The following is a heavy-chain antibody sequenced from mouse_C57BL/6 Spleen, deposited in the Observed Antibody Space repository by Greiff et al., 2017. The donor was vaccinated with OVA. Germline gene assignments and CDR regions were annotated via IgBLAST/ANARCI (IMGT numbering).Heavy chain of an antibody. Sequence: LMESGPELVKPGASVKISCKASGYTFTDYYINWVKQGPGQGLEWIGWIYPGSGNTKYNEKFKGKATLTVDTSSSTAYMQLSSLTSEDSAVYFCARSAGYDAPDYFDYWGQGTTLTVSS. CDR1: GYTFTDYY. V-gene: IGHV1-84*01. J-gene: IGHJ2*01. D-gene: IGHD2-2*01. CDR3: ARSAGYDAPDYFDY. CDR2: IYPGSGNT.